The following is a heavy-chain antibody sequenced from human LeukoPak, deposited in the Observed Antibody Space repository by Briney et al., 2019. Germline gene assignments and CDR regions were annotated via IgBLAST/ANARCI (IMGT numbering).Heavy chain of an antibody. Sequence: SETLSLTCTVSGGSISGTYYWSWIRQPPGKGLEWIGYIYYTGTTDSNPSLKSRVTISVDTSKNQFSLKLSSVTAADTAVYYCARSESRYYGSGSYFSWGQGTLVTVSS. CDR2: IYYTGTT. D-gene: IGHD3-10*01. V-gene: IGHV4-61*01. J-gene: IGHJ5*02. CDR1: GGSISGTYY. CDR3: ARSESRYYGSGSYFS.